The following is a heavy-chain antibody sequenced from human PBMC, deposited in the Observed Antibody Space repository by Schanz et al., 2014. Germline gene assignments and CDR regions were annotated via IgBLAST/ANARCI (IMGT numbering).Heavy chain of an antibody. V-gene: IGHV4-31*03. CDR2: IYYSGNT. D-gene: IGHD5-12*01. J-gene: IGHJ5*02. Sequence: QVQLQESGPGLVKPSQTLSLTCTVSGGSISSGGYYWTWIRQHPGKGLEWIGYIYYSGNTYYTPSLKSRVIMSVDTSKKQFSLLLSSVTAADTAVSSFPPFLPGGGGAGGGYKSFPPWGQGILFSVSS. CDR1: GGSISSGGYY. CDR3: PPFLPGGGGAGGGYKSFPP.